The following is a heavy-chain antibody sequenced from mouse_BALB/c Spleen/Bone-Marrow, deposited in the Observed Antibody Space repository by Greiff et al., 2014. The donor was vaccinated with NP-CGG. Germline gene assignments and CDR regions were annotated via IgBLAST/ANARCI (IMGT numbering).Heavy chain of an antibody. V-gene: IGHV2-6-2*01. CDR3: ARHERGYPYALGY. CDR2: IWSDGST. J-gene: IGHJ4*01. D-gene: IGHD5-1-1*01. Sequence: QVQLKESGPDLVAPSQSLSITCTVSGFSLTTFGVHWVRQPPGKGLEWLVVIWSDGSTTYNSTLKSRLSISKDNSKSQVFLQMNSLHTDDTAMYYCARHERGYPYALGYWGQGTSVTVSS. CDR1: GFSLTTFG.